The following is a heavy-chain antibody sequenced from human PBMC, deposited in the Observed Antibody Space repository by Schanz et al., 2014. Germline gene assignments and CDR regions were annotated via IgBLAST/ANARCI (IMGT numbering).Heavy chain of an antibody. CDR1: GFTFSSYA. CDR3: VRDSFFAFDY. V-gene: IGHV3-48*01. Sequence: EVHLLDSGGGLVQPGGSLRLSCAASGFTFSSYAMSWVRQAPGKGLEWISYITYNGGTIYYADSVKGRFTISRDNAKNSLYLEMNSLRAEDTAVYYCVRDSFFAFDYWGQGTLVTVSS. J-gene: IGHJ4*02. CDR2: ITYNGGTI. D-gene: IGHD3-3*01.